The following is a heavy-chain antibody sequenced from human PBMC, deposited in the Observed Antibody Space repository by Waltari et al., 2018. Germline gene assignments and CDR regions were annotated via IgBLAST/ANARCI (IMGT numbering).Heavy chain of an antibody. CDR2: VSYIGAT. CDR1: GGSIRSNRHY. Sequence: QLQLQESGPGLVKPSETLSLTCSVSGGSIRSNRHYWGWIRQAPGQGLEWIGTVSYIGATYTSPSLKSRVTISRDTSKNQLSLILDSVTASDTAVYYCVTYIGASIGTAAFDVWGQGTMVTVYS. D-gene: IGHD5-12*01. V-gene: IGHV4-39*01. CDR3: VTYIGASIGTAAFDV. J-gene: IGHJ3*01.